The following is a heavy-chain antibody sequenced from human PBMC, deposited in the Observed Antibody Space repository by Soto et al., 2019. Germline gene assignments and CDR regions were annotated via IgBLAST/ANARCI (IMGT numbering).Heavy chain of an antibody. Sequence: HGESLKISCKASGYSFTTYWIVWVRQMPGKGLEWMGMIYAGDSDTKYGPSFQGQVTISVDKSISTAYLQWPSLKDSDTAIYYCARQYDFWSGPYYYGMDVWGQGTTVTVSS. D-gene: IGHD3-3*01. CDR3: ARQYDFWSGPYYYGMDV. V-gene: IGHV5-51*01. CDR1: GYSFTTYW. J-gene: IGHJ6*02. CDR2: IYAGDSDT.